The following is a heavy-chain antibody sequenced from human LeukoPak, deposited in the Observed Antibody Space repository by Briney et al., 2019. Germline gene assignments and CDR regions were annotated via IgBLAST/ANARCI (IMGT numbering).Heavy chain of an antibody. CDR3: ARVARLPRAYDVCDC. V-gene: IGHV3-7*01. Sequence: GGSLRLSCAASGFIISDHWMSWVRQAPGKGPEWVANIKEDGSEKNYVDSVKGRFTISRDNAKNSLSLQLNSLRAEDTAVYYCARVARLPRAYDVCDCWGQGTLVTATS. J-gene: IGHJ4*02. D-gene: IGHD2-21*01. CDR1: GFIISDHW. CDR2: IKEDGSEK.